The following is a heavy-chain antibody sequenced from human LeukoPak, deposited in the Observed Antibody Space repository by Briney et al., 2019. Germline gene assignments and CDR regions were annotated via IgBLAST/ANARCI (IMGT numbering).Heavy chain of an antibody. D-gene: IGHD1-1*01. CDR3: AKAGEHSGIGHFDL. CDR2: ILYEGSNK. V-gene: IGHV3-30*04. Sequence: GRSLRLSGAASGFTFSSYAMHWVRQAPGKGLEWGAFILYEGSNKYYAHSLKGRFTISTDNSKHQLYLPMNSLRGEDPPIYYCAKAGEHSGIGHFDLWGQGTMVPVSS. J-gene: IGHJ3*01. CDR1: GFTFSSYA.